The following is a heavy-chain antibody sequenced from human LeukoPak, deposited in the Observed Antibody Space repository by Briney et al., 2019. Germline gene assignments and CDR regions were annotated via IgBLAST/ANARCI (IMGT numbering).Heavy chain of an antibody. CDR3: ARRGHYYDSSGYYNWFDP. CDR1: GGSISSSSYY. Sequence: SETLSLTCTVSGGSISSSSYYWGWIRQPPGKGLEWIGSIYYSGSTYYNPSLKSRVTISVDTSKNQFSLKLSSVTAADTAVYYCARRGHYYDSSGYYNWFDPWGQGTLVTVSS. J-gene: IGHJ5*02. V-gene: IGHV4-39*01. D-gene: IGHD3-22*01. CDR2: IYYSGST.